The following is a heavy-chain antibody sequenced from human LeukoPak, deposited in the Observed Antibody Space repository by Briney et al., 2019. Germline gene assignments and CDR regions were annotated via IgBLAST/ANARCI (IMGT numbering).Heavy chain of an antibody. J-gene: IGHJ3*02. CDR1: GFTFSSYG. Sequence: PGGSLRLSCAASGFTFSSYGMHWVRQAPGKGLEWVAVISYDGRKQYYADSVKGRITISRDSSKNTLYLQMNSLRTEDTAVYYCAKESTMKVGRTFDIWGQGTMVTVSS. V-gene: IGHV3-30*18. CDR2: ISYDGRKQ. CDR3: AKESTMKVGRTFDI. D-gene: IGHD3-22*01.